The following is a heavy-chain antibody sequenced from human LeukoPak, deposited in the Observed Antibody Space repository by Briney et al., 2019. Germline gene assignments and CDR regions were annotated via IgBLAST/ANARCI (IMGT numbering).Heavy chain of an antibody. CDR3: TTAGYGDWGY. V-gene: IGHV3-15*01. J-gene: IGHJ4*02. D-gene: IGHD4-17*01. Sequence: GGSLTLSCAASGYTFSNSWMSWVRQAPGKGLEWVGRITSKTDGRKTDYAAPVKCRFTISRDDSKNTLYLQMNSLKTEDTAVYYCTTAGYGDWGYWGQGTLVTVSS. CDR1: GYTFSNSW. CDR2: ITSKTDGRKT.